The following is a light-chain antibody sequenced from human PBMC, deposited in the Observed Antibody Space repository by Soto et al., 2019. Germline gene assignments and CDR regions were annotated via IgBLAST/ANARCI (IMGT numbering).Light chain of an antibody. J-gene: IGLJ2*01. V-gene: IGLV1-36*01. CDR3: AAWDDSLNVVL. CDR1: TSNIGNNA. CDR2: FDD. Sequence: QSVLTQSPSVSGAPRQRVSISCSGATSNIGNNAVNWYQQLPGKAPKLLIYFDDLMPSGVSDRFSGSKSGTSASLAISGLQSEDEADYYCAAWDDSLNVVLFGGGTKLTVL.